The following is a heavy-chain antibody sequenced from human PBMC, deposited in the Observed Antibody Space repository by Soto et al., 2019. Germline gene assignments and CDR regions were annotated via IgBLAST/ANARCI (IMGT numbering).Heavy chain of an antibody. V-gene: IGHV1-18*01. D-gene: IGHD3-3*01. CDR1: GYTFTSYG. CDR3: ARDWSIFGVVII. Sequence: VASVNVSCKASGYTFTSYGISWVRQAPGQGLEWMGWISAYNGNTNYAQKLQGRVTMTTDTSTSTAYMELRSLRSDDTAVYYCARDWSIFGVVIIWGQGTLVTVSS. J-gene: IGHJ4*02. CDR2: ISAYNGNT.